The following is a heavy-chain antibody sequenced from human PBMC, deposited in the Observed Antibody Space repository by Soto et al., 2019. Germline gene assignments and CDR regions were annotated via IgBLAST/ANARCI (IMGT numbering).Heavy chain of an antibody. CDR3: ATIQDSSGWFGFDY. D-gene: IGHD6-19*01. Sequence: GGSLRLSCAASGFTFSSYGMHWVRQAPGKGLEWVAVISYDGSNKYYADSVKGRFTISRDNSKNTLYLQMNSLRAEDTAVYYCATIQDSSGWFGFDYWGQGTLVTVSS. CDR1: GFTFSSYG. J-gene: IGHJ4*02. CDR2: ISYDGSNK. V-gene: IGHV3-30*03.